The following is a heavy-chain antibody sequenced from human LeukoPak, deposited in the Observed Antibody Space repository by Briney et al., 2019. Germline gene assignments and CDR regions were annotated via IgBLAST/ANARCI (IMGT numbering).Heavy chain of an antibody. V-gene: IGHV4-39*01. J-gene: IGHJ4*02. CDR1: GFTFSSYSMN. D-gene: IGHD6-13*01. Sequence: GSLRLSCAASGFTFSSYSMNWVRQPPGKGLEWIGSIYYSGSSYYNPSLRSRVTMSVDTSKNQFSLKLTSVTAADTAVYYCARHRLAAAVHWGQGSLVTVSS. CDR2: IYYSGSS. CDR3: ARHRLAAAVH.